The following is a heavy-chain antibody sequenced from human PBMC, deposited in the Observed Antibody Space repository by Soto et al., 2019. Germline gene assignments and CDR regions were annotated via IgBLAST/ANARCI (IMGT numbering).Heavy chain of an antibody. Sequence: QVQLVESGGGVVQPGGSLRLSCAASGFTFHGYGMHWVRQSPGEGLEWVAVLANDESDQYFADSVKGRFTISRDNSKNTLYLQLDGLRPEDTAVYYCARSIGGSSYYPPDYWGQGTLVTVSS. D-gene: IGHD6-13*01. CDR1: GFTFHGYG. CDR2: LANDESDQ. V-gene: IGHV3-30*03. CDR3: ARSIGGSSYYPPDY. J-gene: IGHJ4*02.